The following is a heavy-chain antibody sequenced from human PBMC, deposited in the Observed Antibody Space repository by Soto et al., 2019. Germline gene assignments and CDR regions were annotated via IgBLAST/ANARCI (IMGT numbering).Heavy chain of an antibody. CDR1: GFSLTNTGVT. D-gene: IGHD3-9*01. CDR2: VYWHDDK. V-gene: IGHV2-5*01. Sequence: SGPTLVNPTQTLTLTCTFSGFSLTNTGVTVCWIRQPPGKALECLALVYWHDDKRYNPSLRNRLTIAKDTSKNRVVLTLANVGPVDTATYYCAHSHFEILTGPFDSWGRGTLVNVSS. CDR3: AHSHFEILTGPFDS. J-gene: IGHJ5*01.